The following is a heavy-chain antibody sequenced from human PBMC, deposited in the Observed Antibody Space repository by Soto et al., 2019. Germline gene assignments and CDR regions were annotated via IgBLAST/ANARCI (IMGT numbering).Heavy chain of an antibody. CDR1: GYTFTNYY. Sequence: QVQLMQSGAEVKKPGASVRVSCKASGYTFTNYYVHWVRQAPGQGLEWMGFINPTGGSTTYAQKFQGRFTVTTDTSTHTVYMQLSSRRSEDTAVFYCARSAPYDHWGQGTLLTVSS. CDR2: INPTGGST. V-gene: IGHV1-46*01. J-gene: IGHJ5*02. CDR3: ARSAPYDH.